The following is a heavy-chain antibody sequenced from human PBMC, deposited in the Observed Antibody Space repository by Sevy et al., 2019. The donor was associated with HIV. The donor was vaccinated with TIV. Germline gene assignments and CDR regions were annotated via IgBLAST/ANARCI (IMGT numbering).Heavy chain of an antibody. CDR3: ADENAWGRGYS. Sequence: SETLSLTCTVSGGSITSLYWNWIRQPPGKGLEWIANIYYNGHINYNPSLKSRVTLSLNTSKKQFSLRLSSVTAADTAMYYCADENAWGRGYSWGQGTLVTVSS. J-gene: IGHJ4*02. CDR2: IYYNGHI. V-gene: IGHV4-59*08. D-gene: IGHD1-26*01. CDR1: GGSITSLY.